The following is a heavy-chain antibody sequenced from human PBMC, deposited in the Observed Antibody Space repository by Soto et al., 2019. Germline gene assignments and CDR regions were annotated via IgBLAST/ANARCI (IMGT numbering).Heavy chain of an antibody. D-gene: IGHD2-15*01. CDR2: IYWDDDK. CDR1: GFSLSSSVVG. J-gene: IGHJ4*02. Sequence: QITLKESGPTLVKPTQTLTLTCTFSGFSLSSSVVGVGWIRQPPGKALEWLTFIYWDDDKRYSPSLKSRLTITKDSSKNQGVLTLTNMDPVDTATDFCARLVVVGITYYFESWGQGNLLTVSS. V-gene: IGHV2-5*02. CDR3: ARLVVVGITYYFES.